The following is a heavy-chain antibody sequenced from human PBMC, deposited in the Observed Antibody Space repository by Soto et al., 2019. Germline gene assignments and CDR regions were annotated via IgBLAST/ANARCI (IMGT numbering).Heavy chain of an antibody. CDR2: ISSSGSTI. V-gene: IGHV3-48*03. CDR3: AREGSGNEYDSSYFDY. Sequence: PWGSLRLSCAASGFTFISYEFNLFRHSPLKGLEWVSYISSSGSTIYYADSVKGRFTISRDNAKNSLYLQMNSLRAEDTAVYYCAREGSGNEYDSSYFDYWGQGTLVTVSS. J-gene: IGHJ4*02. CDR1: GFTFISYE. D-gene: IGHD3-22*01.